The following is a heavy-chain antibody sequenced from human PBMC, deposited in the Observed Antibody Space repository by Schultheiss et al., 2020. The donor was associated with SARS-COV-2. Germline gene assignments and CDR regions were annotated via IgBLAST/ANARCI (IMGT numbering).Heavy chain of an antibody. CDR2: ISSSSSTI. Sequence: GGSLRLSCAASGFTFSSYSMNWVRQAPGKGLEWVSYISSSSSTIYYADSVNGRFTISRDNAKNSLYLQMNSLRDEDTAVYYCSSDPYCSGGSCYPYYYMDVWGKGTTVTVSS. D-gene: IGHD2-15*01. CDR1: GFTFSSYS. CDR3: SSDPYCSGGSCYPYYYMDV. V-gene: IGHV3-48*02. J-gene: IGHJ6*03.